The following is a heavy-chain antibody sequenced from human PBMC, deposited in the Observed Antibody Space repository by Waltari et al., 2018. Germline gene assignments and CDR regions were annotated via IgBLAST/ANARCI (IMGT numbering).Heavy chain of an antibody. D-gene: IGHD1-26*01. J-gene: IGHJ4*02. Sequence: EVQLVESGGGLVQPGGSLRLSCAASGFTFSSYSMNWVRQAPGKGREWVSYISSSSSTIYYADSVKGRFTISRDNAKNSLYLQMNSLRAEDTAVYYCARDREWELPHFDYWGQGTLVTVSS. CDR3: ARDREWELPHFDY. CDR1: GFTFSSYS. CDR2: ISSSSSTI. V-gene: IGHV3-48*04.